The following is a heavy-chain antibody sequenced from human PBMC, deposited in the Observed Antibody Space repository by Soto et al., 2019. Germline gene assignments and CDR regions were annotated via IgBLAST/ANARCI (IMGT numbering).Heavy chain of an antibody. J-gene: IGHJ4*02. V-gene: IGHV1-69*01. CDR2: IIPIFGTA. D-gene: IGHD3-22*01. CDR1: GGTFSSYA. Sequence: QVQLVQSGAEVKKPGSSVKVSCKASGGTFSSYAISWVRQAPGQGLEWMGGIIPIFGTAHYAQKFQGRVTITADDSTSTAYMELSSLRSEDTAVYYCARGARKYYYDSSGALYYFDYWGQGTLVTVSS. CDR3: ARGARKYYYDSSGALYYFDY.